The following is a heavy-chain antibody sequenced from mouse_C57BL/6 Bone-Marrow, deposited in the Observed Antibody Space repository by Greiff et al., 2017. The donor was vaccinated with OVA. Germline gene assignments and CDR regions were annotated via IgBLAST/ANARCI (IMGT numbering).Heavy chain of an antibody. Sequence: EVMLVESGGDLVKPGGSLKLSCAASGFTFSSYGMSWVRQTPDKRLEWVATISSGGSYTYYPDSVKGRFTISRDNAKNTLYLQMSSLKSEDTAMYYCARQGLRCLFDYWGQGTTLTVSS. CDR3: ARQGLRCLFDY. J-gene: IGHJ2*01. CDR1: GFTFSSYG. D-gene: IGHD1-1*01. V-gene: IGHV5-6*01. CDR2: ISSGGSYT.